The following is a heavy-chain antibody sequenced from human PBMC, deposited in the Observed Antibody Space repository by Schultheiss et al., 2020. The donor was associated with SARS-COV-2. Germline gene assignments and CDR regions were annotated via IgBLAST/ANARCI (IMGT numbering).Heavy chain of an antibody. V-gene: IGHV5-51*01. CDR3: ARHGPVVPAATGSSYNYYYNMDV. D-gene: IGHD2-2*01. CDR2: IYPGDSDS. J-gene: IGHJ6*03. CDR1: GYSFSKHW. Sequence: GGSLRLSCKGSGYSFSKHWIGWVRQMPGKGLEWMGIIYPGDSDSKYSPSFQGQVTISADKSINTAYLQWSSLKASDTAMYYCARHGPVVPAATGSSYNYYYNMDVWGKANAVTVSS.